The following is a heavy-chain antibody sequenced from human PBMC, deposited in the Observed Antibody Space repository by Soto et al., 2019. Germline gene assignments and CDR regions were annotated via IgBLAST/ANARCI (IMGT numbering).Heavy chain of an antibody. D-gene: IGHD3-3*01. V-gene: IGHV3-23*01. Sequence: GGSLRLSCAASGFPFSSSAMNWVRQAPGKGLEWVSAIGGSGSSTYYADSVKGRFTISRDNSKNTLYLQINSLRADDTAVYYCAKDLNYDFWSGYQSYGMDVWGQGTTVTVSS. J-gene: IGHJ6*02. CDR1: GFPFSSSA. CDR2: IGGSGSST. CDR3: AKDLNYDFWSGYQSYGMDV.